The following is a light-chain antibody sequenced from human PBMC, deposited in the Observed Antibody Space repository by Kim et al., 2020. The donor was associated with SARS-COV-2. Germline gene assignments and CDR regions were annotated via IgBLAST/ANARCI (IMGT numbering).Light chain of an antibody. CDR3: QQYTNWPLT. CDR2: DIA. V-gene: IGKV3-15*01. CDR1: RRVSSS. Sequence: VSPGGRPTPSCCAGRRVSSSLGGYQQMTAQAPRRLLYDIATRATGIPARFSGSGSATEFTLTISSLQSEDFAVYYCQQYTNWPLTFGGGTKVDIK. J-gene: IGKJ4*01.